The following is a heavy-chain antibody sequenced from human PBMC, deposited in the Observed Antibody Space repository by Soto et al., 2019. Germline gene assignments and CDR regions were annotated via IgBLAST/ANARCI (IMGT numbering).Heavy chain of an antibody. CDR2: IWYDGSNK. D-gene: IGHD3-16*01. CDR1: GSTFSSYG. V-gene: IGHV3-33*01. Sequence: VQLVESGGGVVQPGRSLRLFCVASGSTFSSYGMHWVCQVPGKGPEWVAVIWYDGSNKYYGESVKGRFSISRDNSKNTLYLDINSLRTEDTAVYYCARDGGSHGPSYFDSWGQGSLVIVSS. J-gene: IGHJ4*02. CDR3: ARDGGSHGPSYFDS.